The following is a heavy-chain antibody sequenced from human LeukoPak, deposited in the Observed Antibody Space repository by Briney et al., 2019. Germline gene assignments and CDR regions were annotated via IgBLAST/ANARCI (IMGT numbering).Heavy chain of an antibody. Sequence: ASVTVSCTTSGYTFTTYAIHWVRQAPGDRLEWMGCFNVGHGNTEYSERFQGRVTITADESTSTAYMELSSLRSEDTAVYYCARAPRELKSYYYYYYGMDVWGQGTTVTVSS. CDR3: ARAPRELKSYYYYYYGMDV. V-gene: IGHV1-3*01. CDR1: GYTFTTYA. J-gene: IGHJ6*02. CDR2: FNVGHGNT. D-gene: IGHD1-26*01.